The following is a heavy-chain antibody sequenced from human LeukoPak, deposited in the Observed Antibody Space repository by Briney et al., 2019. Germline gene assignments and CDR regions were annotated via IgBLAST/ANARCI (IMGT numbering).Heavy chain of an antibody. V-gene: IGHV4-59*01. CDR2: ISYGNT. CDR1: GGSISTYY. Sequence: SETLSLTCSVAGGSISTYYWNWIRQTPGKGLEWIGHISYGNTDYNPSLKRRVTISVDTSRNQTSVTAADTAVYYCARDKAHSYGRYFDPWGQGALVIVSS. CDR3: ARDKAHSYGRYFDP. J-gene: IGHJ5*02. D-gene: IGHD5-18*01.